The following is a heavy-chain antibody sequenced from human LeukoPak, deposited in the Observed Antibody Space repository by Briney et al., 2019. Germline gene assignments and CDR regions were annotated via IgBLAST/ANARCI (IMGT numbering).Heavy chain of an antibody. CDR3: ARDRYSGSYHSFDY. Sequence: SQTLSLTCAISGDSVSSNSAAWNWLRQSPSRGLEWLGSTYYRSKWYNDYAVSVKSRITINPDTSKNQFPLQLNSVTPEDTAVYYCARDRYSGSYHSFDYWGQGTLVTVSS. CDR2: TYYRSKWYN. CDR1: GDSVSSNSAA. D-gene: IGHD1-26*01. J-gene: IGHJ4*02. V-gene: IGHV6-1*01.